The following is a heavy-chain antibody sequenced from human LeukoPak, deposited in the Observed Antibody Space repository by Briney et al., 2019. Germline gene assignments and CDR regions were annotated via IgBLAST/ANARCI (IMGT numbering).Heavy chain of an antibody. CDR2: IKSKSDGGTT. Sequence: GGSLRLSCAASGYTFSAVWMTWVRQAPGKGLEWVGRIKSKSDGGTTDYAAPVKGRFTVSRDDSRNTLFLQMNSLRAEDTAVYYCAKDRGLYWGSYDFDYWGQGTLVTVSS. CDR3: AKDRGLYWGSYDFDY. V-gene: IGHV3-15*01. D-gene: IGHD2-8*02. CDR1: GYTFSAVW. J-gene: IGHJ4*02.